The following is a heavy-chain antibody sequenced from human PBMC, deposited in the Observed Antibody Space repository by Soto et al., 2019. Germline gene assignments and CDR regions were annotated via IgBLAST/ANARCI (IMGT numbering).Heavy chain of an antibody. CDR3: AIQTGIEMATIDY. Sequence: SETLSLTCTVSGGSISSSSYYWGWIRQPPGKGLEWIGSIYYSGSTYYNPSLKSRVTISVDTSKNQFSLKLSSVTAADTAVYYCAIQTGIEMATIDYWGQGTLVTVSS. D-gene: IGHD5-12*01. J-gene: IGHJ4*02. CDR2: IYYSGST. V-gene: IGHV4-39*01. CDR1: GGSISSSSYY.